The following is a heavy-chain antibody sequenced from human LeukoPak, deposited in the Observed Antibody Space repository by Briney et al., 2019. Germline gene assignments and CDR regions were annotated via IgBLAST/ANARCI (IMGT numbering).Heavy chain of an antibody. D-gene: IGHD2-2*02. CDR1: GGSISSGYYS. J-gene: IGHJ4*02. CDR3: ARRSQYCSSTSCYRGSRGYDY. Sequence: PSQTLSLTCAVSGGSISSGYYSWSWIRQPPGKGLGWIGDIYHSGSTNYNPSLKSRVTISVDTSKNQFSLKLSSVTAADTAVYYCARRSQYCSSTSCYRGSRGYDYWGQGTLVTVSS. V-gene: IGHV4-30-2*01. CDR2: IYHSGST.